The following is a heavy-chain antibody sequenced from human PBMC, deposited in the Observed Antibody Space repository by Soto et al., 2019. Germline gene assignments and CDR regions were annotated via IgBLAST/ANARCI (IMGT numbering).Heavy chain of an antibody. J-gene: IGHJ6*02. CDR3: ARRSGYYYYGMDV. Sequence: SETLSLTCAVYGGSFSGYYWSWIRQPPGKGLEWIGEINHSGSTNYNPSLKSRVTISVDTSKNQFSLRLSSVTAADTAVYYCARRSGYYYYGMDVWGQGTTVTVSS. CDR2: INHSGST. CDR1: GGSFSGYY. D-gene: IGHD3-10*01. V-gene: IGHV4-34*01.